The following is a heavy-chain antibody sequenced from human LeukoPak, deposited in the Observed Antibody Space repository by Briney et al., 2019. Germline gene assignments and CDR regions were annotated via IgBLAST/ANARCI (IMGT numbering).Heavy chain of an antibody. V-gene: IGHV4-61*02. CDR3: ARMGGKADYSNYVGAFDI. D-gene: IGHD4-11*01. J-gene: IGHJ3*02. CDR2: IYTSGST. Sequence: SETLSLTCTVSGGSISSGSYYWSWIRQPAGKGLEWIGRIYTSGSTNYNPSLKSRVTISVDTSKNQFSLKLSSVTAADTAVYYCARMGGKADYSNYVGAFDIWGQGTMVTVSS. CDR1: GGSISSGSYY.